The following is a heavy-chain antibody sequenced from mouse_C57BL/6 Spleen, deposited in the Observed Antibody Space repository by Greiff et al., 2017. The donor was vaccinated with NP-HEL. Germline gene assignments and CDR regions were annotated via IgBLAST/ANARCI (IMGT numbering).Heavy chain of an antibody. J-gene: IGHJ4*01. CDR2: IHPSDSDT. CDR3: AIGDYGYALDY. Sequence: QVQLKQPGAELVKPGASVKVSCKASGYTFTSYWMHWVKQRPGQGLEWIGRIHPSDSDTNYNQKFKGKATLTVDKSSSTAYMQLSSLTSEDSAVYYCAIGDYGYALDYWGQGTSVTVSS. V-gene: IGHV1-74*01. D-gene: IGHD2-2*01. CDR1: GYTFTSYW.